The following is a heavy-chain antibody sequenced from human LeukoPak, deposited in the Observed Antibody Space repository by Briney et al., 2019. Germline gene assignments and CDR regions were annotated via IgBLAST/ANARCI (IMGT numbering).Heavy chain of an antibody. CDR3: ARGYGYYYYYMDV. CDR2: ISDSENT. CDR1: DGSITNYY. Sequence: PSETLSLTCTVSDGSITNYYWTWLRQPPGKGLEWIGFISDSENTDYNPSLESRVTISLDTSKNQFSLKLTSVTAADTAVYYCARGYGYYYYYMDVWGKGTTVTVSS. J-gene: IGHJ6*03. V-gene: IGHV4-59*01. D-gene: IGHD4-17*01.